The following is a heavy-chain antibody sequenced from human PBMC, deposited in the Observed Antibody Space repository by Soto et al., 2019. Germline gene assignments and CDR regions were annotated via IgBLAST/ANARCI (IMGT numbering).Heavy chain of an antibody. CDR1: GYTFTSYG. CDR2: ISPYDDNT. J-gene: IGHJ6*02. V-gene: IGHV1-18*01. D-gene: IGHD3-22*01. CDR3: ARGGYYDSSSSRNYHYYGMDA. Sequence: ASVKVSCKASGYTFTSYGISWVRQAPGQGLEWMGWISPYDDNTNYAQNLQGRVTMTTDTSTRTAYMELRSLRSDDTAVYYCARGGYYDSSSSRNYHYYGMDAWG.